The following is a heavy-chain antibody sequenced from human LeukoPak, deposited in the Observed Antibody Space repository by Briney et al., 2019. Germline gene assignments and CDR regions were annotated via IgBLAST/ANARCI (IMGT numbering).Heavy chain of an antibody. V-gene: IGHV1-46*01. Sequence: ASVKVSCKASGYTFTSYYMHWVRQAPGQGLEWMGIINPSGGSTSYAQKFQGRVTMTRDTSTSTVYMELSSLRSEDTAVYYCASDLRVMFGEYGNWFDPWGQGTLVTVSS. CDR1: GYTFTSYY. CDR2: INPSGGST. D-gene: IGHD3-10*02. CDR3: ASDLRVMFGEYGNWFDP. J-gene: IGHJ5*02.